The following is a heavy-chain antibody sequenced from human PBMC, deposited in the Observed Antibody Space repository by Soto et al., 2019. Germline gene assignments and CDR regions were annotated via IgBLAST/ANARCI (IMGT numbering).Heavy chain of an antibody. CDR3: ARENSYFDY. CDR1: GYTFRNFG. Sequence: QIQLLQSGAEVTKPGASVTVTCKASGYTFRNFGISWVRQAPGQGLEWMGWISAYNANANYAQKFQGRLTMTADTSTSTAYMELRSLRSDDTAVYYCARENSYFDYWGQGTLVTVSS. CDR2: ISAYNANA. V-gene: IGHV1-18*01. J-gene: IGHJ4*02.